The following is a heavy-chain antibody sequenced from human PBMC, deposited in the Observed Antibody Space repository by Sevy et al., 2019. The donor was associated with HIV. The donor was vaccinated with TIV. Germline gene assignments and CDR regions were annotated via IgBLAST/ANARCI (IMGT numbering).Heavy chain of an antibody. CDR3: AREGGYTSAWSPGNY. V-gene: IGHV3-30*04. CDR2: ISYDGIIK. J-gene: IGHJ4*02. Sequence: GGSLRLSCAASGFTFNTHAMHWVRQAPGKGLEWVALISYDGIIKYYADSVKGRLTISRDNSKNTLSLQMNSLRIEDTAVYYCAREGGYTSAWSPGNYWGQGTPVTVSS. CDR1: GFTFNTHA. D-gene: IGHD6-19*01.